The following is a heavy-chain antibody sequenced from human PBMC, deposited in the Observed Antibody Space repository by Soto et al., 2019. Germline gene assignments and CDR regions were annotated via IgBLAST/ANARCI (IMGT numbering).Heavy chain of an antibody. CDR1: GFTFSSYG. Sequence: QVQLVESGGGVVQPGRSLRLSCAASGFTFSSYGMHWVRQAPGKGLEWVAVIWYDGSNKYYADSVKDRFTISRDNSKNTCYLKNTGLRAEVRAVYYCARGRPGGIAVAGTADVWVVPWGQGTLVTVSS. CDR2: IWYDGSNK. J-gene: IGHJ5*02. D-gene: IGHD6-13*01. V-gene: IGHV3-33*01. CDR3: ARGRPGGIAVAGTADVWVVP.